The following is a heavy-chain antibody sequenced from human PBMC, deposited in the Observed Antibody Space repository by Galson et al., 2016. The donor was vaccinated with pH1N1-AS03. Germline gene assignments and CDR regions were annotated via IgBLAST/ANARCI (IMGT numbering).Heavy chain of an antibody. V-gene: IGHV3-30-3*01. Sequence: SLRLSCAASGFTFSDYYMSWIRQAPGKGLEWVAVTSYNGRNKYYTDSVQGRFSISRDNSKNTLHLQMISLSDEDTAVYFCARSPSSAWHNFDYWGQGALVVVST. J-gene: IGHJ4*02. CDR2: TSYNGRNK. D-gene: IGHD6-19*01. CDR3: ARSPSSAWHNFDY. CDR1: GFTFSDYY.